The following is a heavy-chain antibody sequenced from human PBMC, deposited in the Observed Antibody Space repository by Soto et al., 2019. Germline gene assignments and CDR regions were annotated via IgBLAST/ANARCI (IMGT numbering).Heavy chain of an antibody. D-gene: IGHD3-3*01. Sequence: SVKVSCKASGGTFSSYAISWVRQAPGQGLEWMGGIIPIFGTANYAQKFQGRVTITADESTSTAYMELSSLRSEDTAVYYCARDRYYDFWRGTPLARYYGMDVWGQGTTVTVSS. CDR3: ARDRYYDFWRGTPLARYYGMDV. V-gene: IGHV1-69*13. CDR2: IIPIFGTA. CDR1: GGTFSSYA. J-gene: IGHJ6*02.